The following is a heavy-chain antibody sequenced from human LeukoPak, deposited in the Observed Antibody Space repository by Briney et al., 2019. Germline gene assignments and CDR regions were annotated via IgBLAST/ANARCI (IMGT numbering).Heavy chain of an antibody. CDR2: INPNSGGT. V-gene: IGHV1-2*02. Sequence: ASVMVSCKASGYTFTGYYMHWVRQAPGQGLEWMGWINPNSGGTNYEQKFQGRVIMTRDTSISTAYMELSRLRFDDTAVYYCARHMTTANNWFDPWGQGTLVTVSS. CDR1: GYTFTGYY. J-gene: IGHJ5*02. D-gene: IGHD4-17*01. CDR3: ARHMTTANNWFDP.